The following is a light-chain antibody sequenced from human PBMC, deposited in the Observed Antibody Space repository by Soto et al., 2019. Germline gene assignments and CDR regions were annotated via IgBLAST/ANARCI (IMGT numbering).Light chain of an antibody. V-gene: IGKV3-15*01. CDR3: QHYHDWLIT. CDR1: QSVSSN. J-gene: IGKJ5*01. CDR2: GAS. Sequence: EIVLTQSPGTLSLSPVERATLSCRASQSVSSNLAWYQQKPGQAPRLLVYGASARATDVPARFSGSGSGTEFTLTISSLQSEDFAVYYCQHYHDWLITFGQGTRLEI.